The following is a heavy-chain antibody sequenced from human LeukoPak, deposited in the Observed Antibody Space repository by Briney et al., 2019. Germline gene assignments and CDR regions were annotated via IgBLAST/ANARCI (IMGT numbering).Heavy chain of an antibody. V-gene: IGHV4-59*01. Sequence: SETLSLTCTVPGGSISSYYWSWIRQPPGKGLEWIGYIYYSGSTNYNPSLKSRVTISVDTSKNQFSLKLSSVTAADTAVYHCARTRGGYCSGGSCYAIPYYFDYWGQGTLVTVSS. CDR1: GGSISSYY. CDR3: ARTRGGYCSGGSCYAIPYYFDY. CDR2: IYYSGST. D-gene: IGHD2-15*01. J-gene: IGHJ4*02.